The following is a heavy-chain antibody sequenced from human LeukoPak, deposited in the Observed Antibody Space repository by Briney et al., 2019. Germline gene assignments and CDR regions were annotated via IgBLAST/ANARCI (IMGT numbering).Heavy chain of an antibody. CDR1: GFTFSSYS. D-gene: IGHD1-1*01. CDR3: ARDHDFAFDY. J-gene: IGHJ4*02. CDR2: IRSDTSII. Sequence: GGSLRLSCAASGFTFSSYSMNWVRQAPGKGLEWVSHIRSDTSIINYAESVKGRFTISRDNAKNSLYLQMNGLRDEDTAVYYCARDHDFAFDYWGQGALVTVSS. V-gene: IGHV3-48*02.